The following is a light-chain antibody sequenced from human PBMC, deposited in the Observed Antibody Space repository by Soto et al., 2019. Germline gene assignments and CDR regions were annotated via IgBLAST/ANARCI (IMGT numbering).Light chain of an antibody. CDR3: SSYISSSTLEV. J-gene: IGLJ2*01. V-gene: IGLV2-14*01. CDR2: DVT. Sequence: QSALTQPASVSGSPGQSITISCTGTSSDVGGHNYVSWYQQHPGKAPKLLLFDVTKRPSGVSNRFSGSKSGNTASLTISGLQAEDEADYYCSSYISSSTLEVFGGGTKLTVL. CDR1: SSDVGGHNY.